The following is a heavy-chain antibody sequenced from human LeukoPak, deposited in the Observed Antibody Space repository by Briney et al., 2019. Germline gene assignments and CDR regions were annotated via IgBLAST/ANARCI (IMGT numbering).Heavy chain of an antibody. D-gene: IGHD3-22*01. Sequence: PGGSLRLSCAASGFTFSSYSMNWVRQAPGKGLEWVSYISSSSSTIYYADSVKGRFTISRDNSKNTLYLQVNSLRPEDTAVYYCTRDLSGHYSIDYWGQGTLVTVSS. CDR1: GFTFSSYS. J-gene: IGHJ4*02. CDR3: TRDLSGHYSIDY. CDR2: ISSSSSTI. V-gene: IGHV3-48*01.